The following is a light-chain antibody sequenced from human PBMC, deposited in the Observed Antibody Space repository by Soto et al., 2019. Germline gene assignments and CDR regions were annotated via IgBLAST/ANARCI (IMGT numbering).Light chain of an antibody. Sequence: EIVLTQSPGTLSLSPGERATLSCRASHSVSSSYLAWYQQKPGQAPRLLIYGASSRATGIPVRFSGSGSGTDFTLTISRLESEDYAVYYCRQYGSSLPITFGQGTRLEIK. CDR1: HSVSSSY. J-gene: IGKJ5*01. V-gene: IGKV3-20*01. CDR3: RQYGSSLPIT. CDR2: GAS.